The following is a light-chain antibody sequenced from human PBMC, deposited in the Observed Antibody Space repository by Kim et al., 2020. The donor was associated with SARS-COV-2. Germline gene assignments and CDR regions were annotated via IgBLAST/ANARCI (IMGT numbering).Light chain of an antibody. J-gene: IGKJ1*01. CDR2: KAS. Sequence: SASVGDRVTITCRASQRISTSLAWYQQKPGQAPILLISKASSLRSGVASRFSGSGSGFDFTLTISSLQPDDSATYYCQQYLSYWTFGQGTKVDIK. V-gene: IGKV1-5*03. CDR1: QRISTS. CDR3: QQYLSYWT.